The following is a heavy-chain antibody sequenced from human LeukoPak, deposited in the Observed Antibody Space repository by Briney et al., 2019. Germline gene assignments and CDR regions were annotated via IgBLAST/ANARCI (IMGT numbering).Heavy chain of an antibody. CDR3: ARGVEPLAANTLAY. CDR1: GFTVITND. J-gene: IGHJ4*02. D-gene: IGHD1-14*01. CDR2: LYSDGNT. V-gene: IGHV3-53*01. Sequence: GGSLRLSCAASGFTVITNDMTWVRHAPGKGLEWVSVLYSDGNTKYADSVQGRFTISSDNSKNTLYLEMNSLSPDDTAVYYCARGVEPLAANTLAYWGQGTLVTVSS.